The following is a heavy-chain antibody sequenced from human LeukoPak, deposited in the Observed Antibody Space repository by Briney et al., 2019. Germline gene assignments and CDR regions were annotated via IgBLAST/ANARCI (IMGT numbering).Heavy chain of an antibody. J-gene: IGHJ4*02. CDR1: GGSISSSNR. CDR3: ARVKIPRGYSYGSFDY. D-gene: IGHD5-18*01. V-gene: IGHV4-4*02. CDR2: IYHSGST. Sequence: SETLSLTCAVSGGSISSSNRWSWVRQPPGKGLEWIGEIYHSGSTNYNPSLKSRVTILEDKSKNQFSLKLSSVTAADTAVYYCARVKIPRGYSYGSFDYWGQGLLVTVSS.